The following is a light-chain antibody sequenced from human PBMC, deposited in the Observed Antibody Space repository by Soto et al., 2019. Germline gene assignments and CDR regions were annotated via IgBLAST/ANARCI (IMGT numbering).Light chain of an antibody. CDR2: AAS. J-gene: IGKJ5*01. Sequence: DIQMTQSPSTLSASVGDRVTITCRASQSISYWLAWYQQKPGNAPKLLIYAASSLESGVPSRFSGSGSGTEFTLTISSLQPDDFATYYCQQYNSYPITFGQGTRLEI. CDR3: QQYNSYPIT. V-gene: IGKV1-5*01. CDR1: QSISYW.